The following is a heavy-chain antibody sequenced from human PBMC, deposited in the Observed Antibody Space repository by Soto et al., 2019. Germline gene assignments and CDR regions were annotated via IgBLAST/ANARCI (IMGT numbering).Heavy chain of an antibody. CDR1: AINFRSYA. CDR3: AKRQSFDFWSGYLPFFDY. CDR2: VGGSGSDT. Sequence: PGGSLRLSCSASAINFRSYATSWVRQAPGKGLEWVSAVGGSGSDTYYADSVKGRFTISRDDSKNTLYLHMSSRRVEDTAIYYCAKRQSFDFWSGYLPFFDYWGQGTPVTVSS. V-gene: IGHV3-23*01. J-gene: IGHJ4*02. D-gene: IGHD3-3*01.